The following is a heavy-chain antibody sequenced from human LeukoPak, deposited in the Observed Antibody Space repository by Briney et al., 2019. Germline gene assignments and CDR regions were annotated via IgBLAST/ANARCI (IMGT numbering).Heavy chain of an antibody. CDR2: MTPKSGDT. V-gene: IGHV1-8*02. CDR1: GYTFNNFD. J-gene: IGHJ4*02. Sequence: ASVKVSCKASGYTFNNFDIDWIRQDPGQGLEWMGSMTPKSGDTDLAQKFQGRVTMTRDTSLNTAYLAVSSLTSDDTAVYYCARGHNYGSGESVARAYWGQGTLVIVSS. CDR3: ARGHNYGSGESVARAY. D-gene: IGHD3-10*01.